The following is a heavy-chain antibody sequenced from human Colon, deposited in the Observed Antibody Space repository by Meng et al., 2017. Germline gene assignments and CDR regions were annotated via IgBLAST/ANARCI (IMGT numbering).Heavy chain of an antibody. CDR3: AKKYDSSAYYHYFDP. D-gene: IGHD3-22*01. J-gene: IGHJ4*02. V-gene: IGHV3-23*01. Sequence: GESLKISCAASGFTFSTYGMSWVRQAPGKGLEWVSSIRTDAGDTFYSDSVKGRFTISRDNSENTLYLQMNSLRAEDTAVYYCAKKYDSSAYYHYFDPWGQGTLVTVSS. CDR2: IRTDAGDT. CDR1: GFTFSTYG.